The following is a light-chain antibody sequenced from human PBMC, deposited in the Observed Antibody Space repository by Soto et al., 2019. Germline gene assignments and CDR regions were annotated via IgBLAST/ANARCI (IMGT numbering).Light chain of an antibody. J-gene: IGKJ4*01. CDR1: QRIVHSNGNNY. Sequence: DIVMTQSPLSLAVTPGESASISCKSSQRIVHSNGNNYLDWYVQKPGQSPQLLIYLGSNRASGVPDRFSGSGSGTDFALTISRVEAEDAGVYYFMQALTGLTFGGGTKVEIK. CDR2: LGS. V-gene: IGKV2-28*01. CDR3: MQALTGLT.